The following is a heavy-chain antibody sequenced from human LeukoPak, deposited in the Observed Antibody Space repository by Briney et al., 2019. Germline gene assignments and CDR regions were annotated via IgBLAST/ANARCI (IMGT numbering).Heavy chain of an antibody. CDR3: ARDWCSSTSCYSFDP. D-gene: IGHD2-2*01. Sequence: PLETLSLTCTVSGDSISSYYWSWIRQPPGKGLEWFGYIYYSGSTNYNPSLKSRVTISVDTSKNQFSLRLSSVTAADTAVYYCARDWCSSTSCYSFDPWGQGTLVTVSS. CDR2: IYYSGST. CDR1: GDSISSYY. V-gene: IGHV4-59*01. J-gene: IGHJ5*02.